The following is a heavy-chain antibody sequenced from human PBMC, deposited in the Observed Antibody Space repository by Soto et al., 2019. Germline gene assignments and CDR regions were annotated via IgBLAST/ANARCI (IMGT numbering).Heavy chain of an antibody. CDR1: GGTFSNYT. J-gene: IGHJ4*02. Sequence: QVQLVQSGAEVKKPGSSVKVSCKASGGTFSNYTITWVRQAPGQGLEWMGRLIPILGLANYAQKFRGRVTNTADKSTTTAYMELRSLGSEDTAMYYCARFKLGEDYWGQGTLVTVSS. CDR2: LIPILGLA. CDR3: ARFKLGEDY. D-gene: IGHD3-16*01. V-gene: IGHV1-69*02.